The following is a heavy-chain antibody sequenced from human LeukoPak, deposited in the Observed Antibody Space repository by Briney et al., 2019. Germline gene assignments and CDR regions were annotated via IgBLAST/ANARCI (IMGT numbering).Heavy chain of an antibody. J-gene: IGHJ4*02. CDR1: GYTFIDYY. Sequence: GASVKVSCKASGYTFIDYYMHWVRQSPGQGLEWQAWINPNSGGTYFAQKFQGRVTMTRDTSINTAYMELSSLGSEDTALYYCARDSSGWSPFDYWGQGTLVTVSS. CDR3: ARDSSGWSPFDY. D-gene: IGHD6-19*01. CDR2: INPNSGGT. V-gene: IGHV1-2*02.